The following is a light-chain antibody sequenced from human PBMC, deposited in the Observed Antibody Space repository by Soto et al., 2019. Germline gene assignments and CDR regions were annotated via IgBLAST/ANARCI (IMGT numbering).Light chain of an antibody. CDR3: LQTYSPPLT. CDR2: DVS. V-gene: IGKV1-39*01. J-gene: IGKJ3*01. Sequence: DIQMTQSPSSLSASVGDRVTITCRASQRISAYLNWYRQKPGEAPKLLIFDVSVLESGVPSRFSGSGSETDFTLSITSLQPDDFATYYCLQTYSPPLTFGPGTTVDFK. CDR1: QRISAY.